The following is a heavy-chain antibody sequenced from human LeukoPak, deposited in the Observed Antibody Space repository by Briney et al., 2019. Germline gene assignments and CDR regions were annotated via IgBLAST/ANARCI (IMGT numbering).Heavy chain of an antibody. Sequence: ASVKVSCKASGDTFTDYYIYWVQQAPGKGLEWMGRVDPEDGETIFTEKFQGRVTITADTSTDTSYMELSSLLSEDSAFYYYARSPNIDASPLDYWGQGTLVTVS. CDR3: ARSPNIDASPLDY. J-gene: IGHJ4*02. V-gene: IGHV1-69-2*01. CDR2: VDPEDGET. CDR1: GDTFTDYY. D-gene: IGHD2/OR15-2a*01.